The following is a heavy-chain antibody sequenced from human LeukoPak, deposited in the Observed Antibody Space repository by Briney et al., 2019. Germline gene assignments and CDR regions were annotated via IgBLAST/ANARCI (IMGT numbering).Heavy chain of an antibody. CDR3: ARDVGNFDY. CDR1: GFIFSSYG. V-gene: IGHV3-74*01. CDR2: INSDGIST. J-gene: IGHJ4*02. Sequence: GRSLRLSCAASGFIFSSYGTHWVRQAPGKGLVWVSRINSDGISTGYADSVKGRFTVSRDNAKKTLYLQMNSLRAEDTAVYYCARDVGNFDYWGQGTLVTVSS.